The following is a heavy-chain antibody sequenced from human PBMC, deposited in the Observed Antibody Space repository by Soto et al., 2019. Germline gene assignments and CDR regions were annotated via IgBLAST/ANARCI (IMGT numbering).Heavy chain of an antibody. V-gene: IGHV1-18*01. Sequence: GASVKVSCKASGYTFTSYGISWVRQAPGQGLEWMGWISAYNGNTNYAQKLQGRVTMTTDTSTSTAYMELRSLRSDDTAVYYCATDPRGSYKPWACDIWGQGTMVTVSS. J-gene: IGHJ3*02. CDR1: GYTFTSYG. CDR2: ISAYNGNT. D-gene: IGHD1-26*01. CDR3: ATDPRGSYKPWACDI.